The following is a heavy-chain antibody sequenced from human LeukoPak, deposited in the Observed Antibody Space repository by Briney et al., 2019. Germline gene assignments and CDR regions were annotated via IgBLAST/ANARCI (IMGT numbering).Heavy chain of an antibody. CDR2: IYHSGST. D-gene: IGHD3-3*01. CDR1: GYSISSGYY. J-gene: IGHJ5*02. V-gene: IGHV4-38-2*01. Sequence: SSETLSLTCAVSGYSISSGYYWDWIRQPPGKGLEWIGSIYHSGSTYYNPSLKSRVTISVDTSKNQFSLKLSSVTAADTAVYYCAVQITIFGVVKENWFDPWGQGTLVTVSS. CDR3: AVQITIFGVVKENWFDP.